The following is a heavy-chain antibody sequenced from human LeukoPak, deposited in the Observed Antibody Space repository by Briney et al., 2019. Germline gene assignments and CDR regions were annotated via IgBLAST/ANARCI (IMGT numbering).Heavy chain of an antibody. Sequence: GGSLRLSCAASGFTFSSYEMNWVRQAPGKGLEWVSYISSSGSTIYYADSVKGRFTISRDNAKNSLYLQMNSLRPEDMAFYYCAKDGLPTMIRGTYFDSWGQGTLVTVSS. CDR1: GFTFSSYE. D-gene: IGHD3-10*01. V-gene: IGHV3-48*03. CDR3: AKDGLPTMIRGTYFDS. CDR2: ISSSGSTI. J-gene: IGHJ4*02.